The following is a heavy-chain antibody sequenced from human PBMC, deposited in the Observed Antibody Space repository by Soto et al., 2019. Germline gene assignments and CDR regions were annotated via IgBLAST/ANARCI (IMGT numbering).Heavy chain of an antibody. CDR1: GFTFSDHY. J-gene: IGHJ4*02. Sequence: GGSLRLSCAASGFTFSDHYMDWVRQAPGKGLEWLGRTRNKANSYTTEYAASVKGRITISRADSRDSLYLQMNSLKTEDTAIYYCTREMYYYDSSAFDYWGQGTLVTVSS. D-gene: IGHD3-22*01. CDR3: TREMYYYDSSAFDY. CDR2: TRNKANSYTT. V-gene: IGHV3-72*01.